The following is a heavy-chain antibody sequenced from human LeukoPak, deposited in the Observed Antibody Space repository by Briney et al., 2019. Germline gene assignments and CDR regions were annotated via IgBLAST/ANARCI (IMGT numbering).Heavy chain of an antibody. J-gene: IGHJ4*02. CDR1: GGSISSYY. V-gene: IGHV4-59*08. Sequence: SETLSLTCTVSGGSISSYYWSWIRQPPGKGLQWIAYMYYSGNNGYNPSLRSRVTISVDTSKNQFSLKLSSVTAADTAVYYCARQGQLYDTSIHYWGQGTLVTVSS. CDR2: MYYSGNN. D-gene: IGHD3-22*01. CDR3: ARQGQLYDTSIHY.